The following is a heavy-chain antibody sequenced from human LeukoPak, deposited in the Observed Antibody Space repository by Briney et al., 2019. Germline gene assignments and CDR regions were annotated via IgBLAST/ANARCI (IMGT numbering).Heavy chain of an antibody. D-gene: IGHD3-3*01. V-gene: IGHV4-34*01. CDR2: INHSGST. J-gene: IGHJ4*02. CDR1: GGSFSGYY. CDR3: ARGPGNDFWSGYYGY. Sequence: SETLSLTCAVYGGSFSGYYWSWIRQPPGKGLEWIGEINHSGSTNYNPSLKSRVTISVDTSKSQFSLKLSSVTAADTAVYYCARGPGNDFWSGYYGYWGQGTLVTVSS.